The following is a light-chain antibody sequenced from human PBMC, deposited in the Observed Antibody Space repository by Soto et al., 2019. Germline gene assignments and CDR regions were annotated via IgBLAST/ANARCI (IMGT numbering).Light chain of an antibody. CDR3: QLSYSTPRT. V-gene: IGKV1-39*01. CDR2: SAS. Sequence: DIQMTQSPSSLSASVGDRVTITCRASQSISSYLNWYQQKPGKAPKLLIYSASSLQSGVPTRFSGSGSGTDFTLTISSLQPEDFATYYCQLSYSTPRTFGQGTKVEI. J-gene: IGKJ1*01. CDR1: QSISSY.